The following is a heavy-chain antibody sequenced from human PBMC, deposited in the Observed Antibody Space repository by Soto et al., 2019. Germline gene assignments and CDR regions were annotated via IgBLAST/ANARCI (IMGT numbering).Heavy chain of an antibody. Sequence: QVQLVQSGAEVKKPGSSVKVSCKASGGTFGSYAVSWVRQAPGQGLEWMGGIIPIFGTADYAQKFQGRVTITADESTSTAYMELSSLRSEDTAVYYCASSGYCSGGSCSYPQYYYYGMDVWGQGTTVTVSS. J-gene: IGHJ6*02. D-gene: IGHD2-15*01. CDR2: IIPIFGTA. CDR1: GGTFGSYA. CDR3: ASSGYCSGGSCSYPQYYYYGMDV. V-gene: IGHV1-69*12.